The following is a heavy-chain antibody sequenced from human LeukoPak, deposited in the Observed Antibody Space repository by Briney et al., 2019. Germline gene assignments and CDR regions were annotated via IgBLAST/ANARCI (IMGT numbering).Heavy chain of an antibody. CDR1: GFTFSSYA. J-gene: IGHJ4*02. V-gene: IGHV3-23*01. CDR3: ALRITMIVVVRK. Sequence: GGSLRLSCAASGFTFSSYAMSWVRQAPGKGLERVSAISGSGGSTYYADSVKGRFTISRDNSKNTLYLQMNSLRAEDTAVYYCALRITMIVVVRKRGQGTLVTVSS. CDR2: ISGSGGST. D-gene: IGHD3-22*01.